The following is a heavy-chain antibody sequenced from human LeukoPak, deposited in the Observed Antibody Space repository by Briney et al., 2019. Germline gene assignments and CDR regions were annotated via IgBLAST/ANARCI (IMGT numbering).Heavy chain of an antibody. CDR1: GYTFTDYY. V-gene: IGHV1-2*02. CDR2: INPNSGGT. J-gene: IGHJ4*02. Sequence: ASVKVSCKASGYTFTDYYLHWVRQAPAQGLAWMGWINPNSGGTNYAQKFQGRVTMTRDTSISTAYMELSRLRSDETAVYYCARDGVSGSYSSDYWGQGTLVTVSS. D-gene: IGHD1-26*01. CDR3: ARDGVSGSYSSDY.